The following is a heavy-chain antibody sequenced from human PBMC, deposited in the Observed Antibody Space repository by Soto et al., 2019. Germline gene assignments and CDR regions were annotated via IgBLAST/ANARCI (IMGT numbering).Heavy chain of an antibody. D-gene: IGHD6-19*01. CDR1: GYTFTTYD. V-gene: IGHV1-8*01. CDR3: ARDREPGSGWYPYFDY. J-gene: IGHJ4*02. CDR2: INPNADKT. Sequence: ASVKVSCKTSGYTFTTYDINWVRQATGQGLEWMGWINPNADKTGFAQKFQGRVTMTRDTSINTVYMELNSLRAEDTAVYYCARDREPGSGWYPYFDYWGQGTLVTVSS.